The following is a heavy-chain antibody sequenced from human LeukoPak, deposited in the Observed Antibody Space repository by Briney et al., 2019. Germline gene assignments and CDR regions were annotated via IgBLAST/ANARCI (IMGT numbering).Heavy chain of an antibody. Sequence: ASVKVSCKASGYTFTSYGISWVRQAPGQGLEWMGWFSAYNGNTNYAQKLQGRVTMTTDTSTSTAYMELRSLRADDTAVYYCARDSSKYDYVYLDPWGQGTLVTVSS. CDR1: GYTFTSYG. J-gene: IGHJ5*02. CDR3: ARDSSKYDYVYLDP. CDR2: FSAYNGNT. D-gene: IGHD3-16*01. V-gene: IGHV1-18*01.